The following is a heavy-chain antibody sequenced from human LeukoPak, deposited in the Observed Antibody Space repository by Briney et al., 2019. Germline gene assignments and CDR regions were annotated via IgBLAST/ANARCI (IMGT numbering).Heavy chain of an antibody. CDR1: GYTFTSYD. J-gene: IGHJ6*02. D-gene: IGHD3-22*01. CDR2: MNPNSGNT. V-gene: IGHV1-8*01. Sequence: ASVKASCKASGYTFTSYDINWVRQATGQGLEWMGWMNPNSGNTGYAQKFQGRVTMTRNTSISTAYMELSSLRSEDTAVYYCARKDYPSGYYVYYYYYGMDVWGQGTTVTASS. CDR3: ARKDYPSGYYVYYYYYGMDV.